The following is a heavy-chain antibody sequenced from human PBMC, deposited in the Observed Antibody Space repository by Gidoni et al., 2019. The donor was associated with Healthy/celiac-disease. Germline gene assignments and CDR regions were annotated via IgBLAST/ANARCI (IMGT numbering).Heavy chain of an antibody. CDR1: GGPFASHA. V-gene: IGHV1-69*01. CDR2: IIPIFGTA. CDR3: ARFSVDTAMAPARTYYYYGMDV. Sequence: QVQLVQSGAEVKTPGSSVKVSCKASGGPFASHAIRWVRQAPGQGPGWMGGIIPIFGTANYAQKLQGRVTITADESTSTAYMELSSLRSEDTAVYYCARFSVDTAMAPARTYYYYGMDVWGQGTTVTVSS. D-gene: IGHD5-18*01. J-gene: IGHJ6*02.